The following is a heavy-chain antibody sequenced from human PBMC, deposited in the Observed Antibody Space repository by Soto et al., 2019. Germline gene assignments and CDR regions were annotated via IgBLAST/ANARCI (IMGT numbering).Heavy chain of an antibody. J-gene: IGHJ6*03. V-gene: IGHV3-30-3*01. CDR1: GFTFSSYA. D-gene: IGHD3-3*01. Sequence: GGSLRLSCAASGFTFSSYAMHWVRQAPGKGLEWVAVISYDGSNKYYVDSVKGRFTISRDNAKNSLYLQMNSLRAEDTAVYYCAREPHDYDFWSGYYGHYYYMDVWGKGTTVTVSS. CDR2: ISYDGSNK. CDR3: AREPHDYDFWSGYYGHYYYMDV.